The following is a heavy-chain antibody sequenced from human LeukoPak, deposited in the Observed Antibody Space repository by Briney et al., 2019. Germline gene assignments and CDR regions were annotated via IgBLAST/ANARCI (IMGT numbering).Heavy chain of an antibody. J-gene: IGHJ4*02. CDR2: ISAYNGNT. Sequence: ASVKVSCTASGYTFTSYGISWVRQAPGQGLEWMGWISAYNGNTNYAQKLQGRVTMTTDTSTSTAYMELRSLRSDDTAAYYCARDALDYYDSSGVDYWGQGTLVTVSS. D-gene: IGHD3-22*01. CDR3: ARDALDYYDSSGVDY. V-gene: IGHV1-18*01. CDR1: GYTFTSYG.